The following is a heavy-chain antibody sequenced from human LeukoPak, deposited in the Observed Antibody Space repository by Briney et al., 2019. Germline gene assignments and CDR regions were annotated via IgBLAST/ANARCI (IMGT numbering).Heavy chain of an antibody. CDR1: GFTFSSYA. CDR2: ISSSSSYI. CDR3: ARDPVVGAILNAQQMNDY. V-gene: IGHV3-21*01. J-gene: IGHJ4*02. Sequence: GGSLRLSCAASGFTFSSYAMSWVRQAPGKGLEWVSSISSSSSYIYYADSVKGRFTISRDNAKNSLYLQMNSLRAEDTAVYYCARDPVVGAILNAQQMNDYWGQGTLVTVSS. D-gene: IGHD1-26*01.